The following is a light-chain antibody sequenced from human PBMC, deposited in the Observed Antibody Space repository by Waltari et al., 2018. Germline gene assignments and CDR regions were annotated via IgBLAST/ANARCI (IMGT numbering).Light chain of an antibody. Sequence: EVVLTQSPATMSLSPGERATLSCRASQSISIYLAWYQHKPAQAPRLLIFDASNRATGIPARFSGSGSGTDFTLTISNLEPEDSAVYYCQQRSDWPPTWTFGQGTKVEMK. J-gene: IGKJ1*01. CDR1: QSISIY. CDR2: DAS. V-gene: IGKV3-11*01. CDR3: QQRSDWPPTWT.